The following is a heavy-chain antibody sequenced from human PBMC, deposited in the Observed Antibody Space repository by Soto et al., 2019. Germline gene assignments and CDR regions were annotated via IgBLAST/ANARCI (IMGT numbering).Heavy chain of an antibody. Sequence: EVQLVESGGGLVQPGGSLRLSCAASGFTVSTNYMTWVRLAPGKGLEWVSVIFYGGSTYYADSVKGRFTISRDNSKNTLYLQMNILRAENTAVYYCATTGMGVTFYYYYYGMDVWGQGTTVTVSS. CDR2: IFYGGST. D-gene: IGHD1-26*01. V-gene: IGHV3-66*01. CDR1: GFTVSTNY. J-gene: IGHJ6*02. CDR3: ATTGMGVTFYYYYYGMDV.